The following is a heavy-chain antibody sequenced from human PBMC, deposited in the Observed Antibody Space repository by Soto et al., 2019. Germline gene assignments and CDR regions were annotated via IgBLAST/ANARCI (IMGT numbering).Heavy chain of an antibody. V-gene: IGHV1-18*01. Sequence: GVSVKLYCKAAGYSFSTSDISWVRQAPGQGLEWMGRISAYNGNTNYAQKLQGRVTMTTDTSTSTAYMELRSLRSDDTAVYYCARDGQWLVRRDYYGMDVWGQGTTVTVSS. J-gene: IGHJ6*02. CDR3: ARDGQWLVRRDYYGMDV. CDR1: GYSFSTSD. CDR2: ISAYNGNT. D-gene: IGHD6-19*01.